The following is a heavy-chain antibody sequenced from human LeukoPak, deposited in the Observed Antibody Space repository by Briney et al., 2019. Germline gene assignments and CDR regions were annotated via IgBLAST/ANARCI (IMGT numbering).Heavy chain of an antibody. CDR2: ISYDGSNN. J-gene: IGHJ5*02. V-gene: IGHV3-30-3*01. Sequence: GGSLRLSCAASGFTFSTYAMHWVRQAPGKGLEWVAVISYDGSNNHYADSVKGRFTISRDNSKNTLYLQMNSLRSDDTAVYYCARGQRSTTVVKTGENWFDPWGQGTLVTVSS. CDR3: ARGQRSTTVVKTGENWFDP. D-gene: IGHD4-23*01. CDR1: GFTFSTYA.